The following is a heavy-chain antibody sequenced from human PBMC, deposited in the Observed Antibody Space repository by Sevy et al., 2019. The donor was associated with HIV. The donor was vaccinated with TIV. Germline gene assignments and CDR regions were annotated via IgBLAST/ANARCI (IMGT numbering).Heavy chain of an antibody. CDR1: GFTFSSYA. CDR3: AKDINTDYYDSSGYYSHDAFDI. Sequence: GRSLRLSCAASGFTFSSYAMSWVRQAPGKGLEWVSAISGSGGSTYYADSVKGRFTISRDNSKNTLYLQMNSLRAEDTAVYYCAKDINTDYYDSSGYYSHDAFDIWGQGTMVTVSS. D-gene: IGHD3-22*01. V-gene: IGHV3-23*01. J-gene: IGHJ3*02. CDR2: ISGSGGST.